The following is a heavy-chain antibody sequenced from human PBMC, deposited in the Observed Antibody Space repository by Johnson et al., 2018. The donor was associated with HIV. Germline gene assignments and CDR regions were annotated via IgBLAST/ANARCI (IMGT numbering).Heavy chain of an antibody. D-gene: IGHD5-24*01. CDR2: ISYDGSNK. CDR1: GFTFSSYA. CDR3: ARQGWLQLAHAFDI. J-gene: IGHJ3*02. Sequence: QLVESGGGLVQPGGSPRLSCAASGFTFSSYAMHWVRQAPGKGLEWVAVISYDGSNKYYADSVKGRFTISRDNSKNTLYLQMNSLRAEDTAVYYCARQGWLQLAHAFDIWGQGTMVTVSS. V-gene: IGHV3-30*04.